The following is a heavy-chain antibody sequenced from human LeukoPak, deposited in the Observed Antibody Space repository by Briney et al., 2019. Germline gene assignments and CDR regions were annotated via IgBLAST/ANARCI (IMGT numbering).Heavy chain of an antibody. V-gene: IGHV3-23*01. CDR2: IIGSGGHT. Sequence: PGGSLRLSCAASGFTFSSYAMSWVRQAPGKGLEYVSSIIGSGGHTYYADSVKGRFTISRDNSKNTVYLQMNSLRADDTALYYCAKAQDSTTSWYDCWGQGTLVTVSS. CDR1: GFTFSSYA. J-gene: IGHJ5*01. CDR3: AKAQDSTTSWYDC. D-gene: IGHD1-14*01.